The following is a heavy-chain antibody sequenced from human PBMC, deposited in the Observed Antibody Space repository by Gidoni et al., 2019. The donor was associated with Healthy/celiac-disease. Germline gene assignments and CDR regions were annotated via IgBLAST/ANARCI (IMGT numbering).Heavy chain of an antibody. CDR3: ARQSTHYYDSSGEWHWFDP. J-gene: IGHJ5*02. CDR2: ISSSGSTI. V-gene: IGHV3-48*03. D-gene: IGHD3-22*01. CDR1: GFTFSSYE. Sequence: EVQLVESGGGLVQPGGSLRLSCAASGFTFSSYEMNWVRQAPGKGLEWVSYISSSGSTIYYADSVKGRFTISRDNAKNSLYLQMNSLRAEDTAVYYCARQSTHYYDSSGEWHWFDPWGQGTLVTVSS.